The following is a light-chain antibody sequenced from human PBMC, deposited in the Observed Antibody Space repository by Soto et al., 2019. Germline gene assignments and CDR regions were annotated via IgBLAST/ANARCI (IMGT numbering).Light chain of an antibody. J-gene: IGKJ1*01. Sequence: DIHMTQSPSTLSASVGARVTITCRASQSVSGWLAWYQQKPGKAPKLLIYKASTLESGVPSRFSGSGSGTEFTLAISSLQPDDSATYYCQQYNDNWTFGQGTKV. CDR3: QQYNDNWT. V-gene: IGKV1-5*03. CDR1: QSVSGW. CDR2: KAS.